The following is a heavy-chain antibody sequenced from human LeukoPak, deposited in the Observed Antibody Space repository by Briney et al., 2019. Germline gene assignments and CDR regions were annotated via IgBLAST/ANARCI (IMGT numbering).Heavy chain of an antibody. D-gene: IGHD1-14*01. CDR2: MYDSGST. Sequence: PSETLSLTCTVSGGSISSTIYYWGWIRQPPGKGLEWIGSMYDSGSTYYNPSLKSRVSMSVDTSKNHFSLKLSSVTAADTAVYYCAREVWGPEYWGQGTLVTVSS. CDR1: GGSISSTIYY. V-gene: IGHV4-39*02. CDR3: AREVWGPEY. J-gene: IGHJ4*02.